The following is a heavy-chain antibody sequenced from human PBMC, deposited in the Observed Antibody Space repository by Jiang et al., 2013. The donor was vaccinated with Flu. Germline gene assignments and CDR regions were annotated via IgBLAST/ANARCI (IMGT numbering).Heavy chain of an antibody. Sequence: GAEVKKPGSSVKVSCKVSGGTFNSYAISWVRQAPGQGLEWMGGIIPIVSITKYAEKFQGRVTITADKSTSAAYMEVSSLRSDDTAAYYCAAREGVTDLDYWGQGTLVTVSS. CDR3: AAREGVTDLDY. J-gene: IGHJ4*02. D-gene: IGHD2-21*02. V-gene: IGHV1-69*17. CDR1: GGTFNSYA. CDR2: IIPIVSIT.